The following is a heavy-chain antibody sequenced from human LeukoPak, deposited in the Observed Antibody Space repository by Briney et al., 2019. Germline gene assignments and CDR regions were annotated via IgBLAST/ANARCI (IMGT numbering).Heavy chain of an antibody. CDR3: ARVGAKKIHYYGMDV. CDR1: GGSISSYY. J-gene: IGHJ6*02. CDR2: IYTSGST. V-gene: IGHV4-4*07. D-gene: IGHD1-26*01. Sequence: SETLSLTWTVSGGSISSYYWSWIRQPAGKGLEWIGRIYTSGSTNYNPSLKSRVNMSVDTSKNQFSLKLSSGTAADTALYYCARVGAKKIHYYGMDVWGQGTTVTVSS.